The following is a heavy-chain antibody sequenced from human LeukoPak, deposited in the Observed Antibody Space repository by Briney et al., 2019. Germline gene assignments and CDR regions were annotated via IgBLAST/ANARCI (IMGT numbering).Heavy chain of an antibody. CDR2: ISSSGGST. J-gene: IGHJ4*02. V-gene: IGHV3-23*01. D-gene: IGHD6-13*01. CDR1: GFSLSSYA. CDR3: AKATFASSWNLYCDC. Sequence: PGGSLRLSCAASGFSLSSYAMSWVRQAPGEGLEWVSTISSSGGSTYYADSVKSRFTISRDNSKSTLYLQKNSLRAEDTAVYYCAKATFASSWNLYCDCWGQGTLVTVCS.